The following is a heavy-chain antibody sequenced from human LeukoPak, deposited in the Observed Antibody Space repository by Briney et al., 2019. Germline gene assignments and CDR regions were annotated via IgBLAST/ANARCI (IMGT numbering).Heavy chain of an antibody. Sequence: ASVKVSCKASGGTFSSYAISWVRQAPGQGLEWMGGIIPIFGTANYAQKFQGRVTITTDESTSTAYMELSSLRPEDTAVYYCARDPAGYGGNSFDYWGQGTLVTVPS. CDR2: IIPIFGTA. CDR3: ARDPAGYGGNSFDY. J-gene: IGHJ4*02. D-gene: IGHD4-23*01. CDR1: GGTFSSYA. V-gene: IGHV1-69*05.